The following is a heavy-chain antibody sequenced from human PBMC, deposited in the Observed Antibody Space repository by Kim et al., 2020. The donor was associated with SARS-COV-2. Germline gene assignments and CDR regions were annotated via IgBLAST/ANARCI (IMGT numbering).Heavy chain of an antibody. Sequence: KGRFTISRDKSKNTLNLQMNTLGAEDTAVYYCASDPDYDDSSGYHSAPFDYWGQGTLVTVSS. D-gene: IGHD3-22*01. J-gene: IGHJ4*02. CDR3: ASDPDYDDSSGYHSAPFDY. V-gene: IGHV3-30*01.